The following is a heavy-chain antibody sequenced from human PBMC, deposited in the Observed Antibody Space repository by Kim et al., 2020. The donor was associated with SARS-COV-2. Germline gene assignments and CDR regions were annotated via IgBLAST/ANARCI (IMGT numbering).Heavy chain of an antibody. CDR1: GGSISSYY. J-gene: IGHJ3*02. CDR3: ARSNCGGDCLDGADAFDI. V-gene: IGHV4-59*01. CDR2: IYYSGST. D-gene: IGHD2-21*02. Sequence: SETLSLTCTVSGGSISSYYWSWIRQPPGKGLEWIGYIYYSGSTNYNPSLKSRVTISVDTSKNQFSLKLSSVTAADTAVYYCARSNCGGDCLDGADAFDIWGQGTMVTVSS.